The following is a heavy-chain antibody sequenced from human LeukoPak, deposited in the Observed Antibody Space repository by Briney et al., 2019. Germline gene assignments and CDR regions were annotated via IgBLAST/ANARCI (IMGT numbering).Heavy chain of an antibody. V-gene: IGHV4-61*02. Sequence: SQTLSLTCTVSGGSISSGSYYWSWIRQPAGRGLEWIGRIYTSGSTNYNPSLKSRVTISVDASKNQFSLKLSSVTAADTAVYYCARAVAGRGDFDYWGQGTLVTVSS. CDR3: ARAVAGRGDFDY. D-gene: IGHD6-19*01. CDR2: IYTSGST. CDR1: GGSISSGSYY. J-gene: IGHJ4*02.